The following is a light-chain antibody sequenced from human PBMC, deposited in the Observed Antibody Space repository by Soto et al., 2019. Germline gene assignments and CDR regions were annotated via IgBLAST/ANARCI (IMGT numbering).Light chain of an antibody. CDR1: QSISSW. J-gene: IGKJ1*01. V-gene: IGKV1-5*03. Sequence: DIQMTQSPSALSASVGDRVTITCRASQSISSWLAWYQQKPGKAPRLLIYQASSLETEVPSRFSGSGSGTEFTLTISSLQPGDFATYYCQQYNSYSVAFGQGTKVDIK. CDR2: QAS. CDR3: QQYNSYSVA.